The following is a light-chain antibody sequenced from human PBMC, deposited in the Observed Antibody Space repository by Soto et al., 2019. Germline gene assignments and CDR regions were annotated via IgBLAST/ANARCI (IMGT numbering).Light chain of an antibody. V-gene: IGKV3-15*01. J-gene: IGKJ3*01. CDR1: QTLRNK. Sequence: IVLTQSPGTLSVSPGERVILSCRASQTLRNKLAWYQQKPGQAPRLLIYGGFTRATGIPDRFSGSESGTEFTLTINRLQSEDFANYYCQHHNAWPLTFGPGTKLDL. CDR3: QHHNAWPLT. CDR2: GGF.